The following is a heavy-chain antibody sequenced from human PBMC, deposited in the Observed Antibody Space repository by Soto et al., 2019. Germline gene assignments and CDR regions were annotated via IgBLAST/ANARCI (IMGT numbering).Heavy chain of an antibody. V-gene: IGHV3-33*01. J-gene: IGHJ4*01. Sequence: GSLRLSCVASGFFFRDFGMHWVRQAPGKGLEWVSVIWYDGSNTYQGESVKGRFTMSRDISKNTLYLQMDSLRPQDTAVYYCAIAMAGKWHPLDYWGHGTLVTVSS. D-gene: IGHD6-19*01. CDR2: IWYDGSNT. CDR1: GFFFRDFG. CDR3: AIAMAGKWHPLDY.